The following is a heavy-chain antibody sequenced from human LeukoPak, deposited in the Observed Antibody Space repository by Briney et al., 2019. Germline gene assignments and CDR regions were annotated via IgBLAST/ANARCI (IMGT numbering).Heavy chain of an antibody. D-gene: IGHD6-19*01. V-gene: IGHV3-30*02. CDR1: GFTFSDYG. CDR2: IRYDGSIK. J-gene: IGHJ4*02. CDR3: ARGGYSSDGFDY. Sequence: PGGSLRLSCAASGFTFSDYGMVWVRQAPGKGLEWVAFIRYDGSIKYYADSVKDRFTVSRDNSRNTLYLHMNSLRDEDTAVYYCARGGYSSDGFDYWGQGTLVTVSS.